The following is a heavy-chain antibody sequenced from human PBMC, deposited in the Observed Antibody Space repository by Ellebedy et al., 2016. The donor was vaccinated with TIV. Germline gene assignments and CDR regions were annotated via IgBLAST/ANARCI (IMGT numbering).Heavy chain of an antibody. V-gene: IGHV3-73*01. CDR3: TRQTDSGHDY. CDR2: VRSNTDNFAT. D-gene: IGHD6-25*01. CDR1: GFTFSGSH. J-gene: IGHJ4*02. Sequence: GGSLRLXXAASGFTFSGSHMHWVRQAPGKGLEWVGHVRSNTDNFATAYAASVKGRFTISRDDSKNTAFLQMNSLKSEDTAVYYCTRQTDSGHDYWGQGTLVTVSS.